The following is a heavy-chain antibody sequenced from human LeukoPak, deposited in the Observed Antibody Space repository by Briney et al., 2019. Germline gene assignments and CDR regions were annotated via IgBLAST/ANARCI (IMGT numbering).Heavy chain of an antibody. CDR2: IKQDGSEK. CDR3: ARAPGAYYDFWSGYYLPGWFDP. CDR1: GFTFSSYW. D-gene: IGHD3-3*01. J-gene: IGHJ5*02. V-gene: IGHV3-7*01. Sequence: GGSLRLSCAASGFTFSSYWMSWVRQAPGKGLEWVANIKQDGSEKYYVDSVKGRFTISRDNAKNSLYLQMNSLRAEDTAVYYCARAPGAYYDFWSGYYLPGWFDPWGQGTLVTVSS.